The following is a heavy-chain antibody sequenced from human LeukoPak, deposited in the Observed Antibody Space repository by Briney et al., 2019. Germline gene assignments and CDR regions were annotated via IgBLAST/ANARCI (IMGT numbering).Heavy chain of an antibody. CDR2: IIPIFGTA. CDR3: ARAGGCSSTSCYHPNYYYYGMDV. V-gene: IGHV1-69*13. Sequence: SVKVSCKASGGTFSSYAISWVRQAPGQGLEWMGGIIPIFGTANYAQKFQGRVTITADESTSTAYMELSSLRSEDTAVYYCARAGGCSSTSCYHPNYYYYGMDVWGQGTTVTVPS. D-gene: IGHD2-2*01. CDR1: GGTFSSYA. J-gene: IGHJ6*02.